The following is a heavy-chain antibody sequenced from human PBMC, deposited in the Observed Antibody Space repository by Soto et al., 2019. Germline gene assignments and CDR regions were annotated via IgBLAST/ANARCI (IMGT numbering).Heavy chain of an antibody. CDR2: IYYSGST. CDR1: GGSISSYY. CDR3: ARLGNDHRPGPGISDY. V-gene: IGHV4-59*08. D-gene: IGHD1-1*01. J-gene: IGHJ4*02. Sequence: QVQLQESGPGLVKPSETLSLTCTVSGGSISSYYWSWIRQPPGKGLEWIGYIYYSGSTNYNPSLKSRVTISVDTSKNQFSLKLSSVTAADTAVYYCARLGNDHRPGPGISDYWGQGTLVTVSS.